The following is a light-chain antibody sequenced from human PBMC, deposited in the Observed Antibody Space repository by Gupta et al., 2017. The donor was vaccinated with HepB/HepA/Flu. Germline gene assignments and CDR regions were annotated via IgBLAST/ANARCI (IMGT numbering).Light chain of an antibody. Sequence: QSVLTQPPSASRTPVPRVTNPCSGSSSNIGSNTVNWYQQLQGKAAKRLIDSNNQRPSGVLDRILSCQTSNYASRDIRGLQSEDEADDYWGEWDDSLKAVVFGGGTKLTVL. J-gene: IGLJ3*02. CDR2: SNN. V-gene: IGLV1-44*01. CDR3: GEWDDSLKAVV. CDR1: SSNIGSNT.